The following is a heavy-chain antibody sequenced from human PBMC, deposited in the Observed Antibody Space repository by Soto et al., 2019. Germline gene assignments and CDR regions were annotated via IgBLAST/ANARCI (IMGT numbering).Heavy chain of an antibody. J-gene: IGHJ6*02. CDR1: GLPVAGSY. CDR3: VRPLPSGQTHARDV. V-gene: IGHV3-53*01. Sequence: LRLSCVASGLPVAGSYMAWVRQAPGKGLEWASVIYNDGTTYYSQSVEGRFTISRDTSKNTLYLQMDRLRDEDTAVYYCVRPLPSGQTHARDVWGQGTTVTVS. D-gene: IGHD3-10*01. CDR2: IYNDGTT.